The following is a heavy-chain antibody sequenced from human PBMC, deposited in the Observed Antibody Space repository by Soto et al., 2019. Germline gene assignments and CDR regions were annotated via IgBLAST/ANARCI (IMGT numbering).Heavy chain of an antibody. CDR2: ISAHNGNT. Sequence: QVHLVQSGAEVKKPGASVKVSCQGSGYAFPTYGITWVRQAPGQGLEWMGWISAHNGNTNYAQKLQGRVTVTRDTSTSTAYMELRSQRDDDTAVYYCARGRYGDYWGQGALVTVSS. CDR3: ARGRYGDY. D-gene: IGHD1-1*01. J-gene: IGHJ4*02. V-gene: IGHV1-18*01. CDR1: GYAFPTYG.